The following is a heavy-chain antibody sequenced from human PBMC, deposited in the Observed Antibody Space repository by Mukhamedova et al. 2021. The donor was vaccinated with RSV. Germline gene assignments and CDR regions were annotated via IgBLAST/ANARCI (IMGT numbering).Heavy chain of an antibody. D-gene: IGHD3-10*01. Sequence: SRVTISVDTSKNQFSLKLSSVTAADTAVYYCARDTLMVRGVKDYYYYYGMDVWGQGTTVTVSS. CDR3: ARDTLMVRGVKDYYYYYGMDV. V-gene: IGHV4-31*02. J-gene: IGHJ6*02.